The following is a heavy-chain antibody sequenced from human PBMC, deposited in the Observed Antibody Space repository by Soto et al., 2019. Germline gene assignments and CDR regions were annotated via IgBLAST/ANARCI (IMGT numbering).Heavy chain of an antibody. V-gene: IGHV1-24*01. CDR3: ATTRSSSWYFAPPALQHQYYFDY. CDR2: FDPEDGET. Sequence: QVQLVQSGAEVKKPGASVKVSCKVSGYTLTELSMHWVRQAPGKGLEWMGGFDPEDGETIYAQKFQGRVTMTEDTSTDTAYMELSSLRSEDTAGYYCATTRSSSWYFAPPALQHQYYFDYWGQGTLVTVSS. D-gene: IGHD6-13*01. CDR1: GYTLTELS. J-gene: IGHJ4*02.